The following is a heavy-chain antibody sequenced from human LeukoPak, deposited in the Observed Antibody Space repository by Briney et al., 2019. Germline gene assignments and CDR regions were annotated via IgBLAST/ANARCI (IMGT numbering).Heavy chain of an antibody. CDR1: GGSISSSSYY. V-gene: IGHV4-39*07. CDR3: AREVSGIADAFDI. J-gene: IGHJ3*02. CDR2: IYYSGST. D-gene: IGHD3-10*01. Sequence: NSSETLSLTCTVSGGSISSSSYYWGWIRQPPGKGLEWIGSIYYSGSTYYNPSLKSRVTISVDTSKNQFSLKLTSVTAADTAVYYCAREVSGIADAFDIWGQGTMVTVSS.